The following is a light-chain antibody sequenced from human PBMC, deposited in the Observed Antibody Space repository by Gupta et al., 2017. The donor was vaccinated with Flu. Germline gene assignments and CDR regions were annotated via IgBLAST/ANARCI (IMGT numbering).Light chain of an antibody. CDR2: QDS. J-gene: IGLJ2*01. CDR1: KLGEKY. CDR3: QTWDRNTYVV. Sequence: YDLTQPPSMSVSPEQTVSITCSGDKLGEKYTSWYRQTPGQSPVLVIYQDSKRPSGLPDRFAAASSANTAILTLSATEAMDDADYYYQTWDRNTYVVFGGGTKLTVL. V-gene: IGLV3-1*01.